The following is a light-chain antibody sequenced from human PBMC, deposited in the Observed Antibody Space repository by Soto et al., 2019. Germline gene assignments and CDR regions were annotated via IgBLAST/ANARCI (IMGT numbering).Light chain of an antibody. J-gene: IGKJ3*01. CDR3: QQANSFPVT. V-gene: IGKV3-15*01. CDR1: QSVSSN. Sequence: EVVMTQSPATLSVSLGDRATLSCRASQSVSSNLAWYQQKPGQAPRLLIYGASTRATGIPARFSGSGSGTEFTLTISSLQSEDFATYYCQQANSFPVTFGPGTKVDIK. CDR2: GAS.